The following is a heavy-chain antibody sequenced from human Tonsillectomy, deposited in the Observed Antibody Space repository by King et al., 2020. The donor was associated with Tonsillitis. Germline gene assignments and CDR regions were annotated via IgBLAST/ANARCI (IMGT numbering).Heavy chain of an antibody. V-gene: IGHV1-3*01. Sequence: VQLVQSGAEVKKPGASVKVSCKASGYTFSTYAMHWLRQAPGQRLEWMEWIGADNGYTKYSQKFQGRVTITRDTTATTAYMELSSLRSEDTALYYCATGSSGWPYYFDYWGQGTLVTVSS. D-gene: IGHD6-19*01. J-gene: IGHJ4*02. CDR1: GYTFSTYA. CDR2: IGADNGYT. CDR3: ATGSSGWPYYFDY.